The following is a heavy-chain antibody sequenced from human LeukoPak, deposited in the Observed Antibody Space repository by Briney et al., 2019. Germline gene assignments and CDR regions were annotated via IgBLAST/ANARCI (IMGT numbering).Heavy chain of an antibody. CDR3: ARDSAGNDY. Sequence: GGSLRLSCAASGFTFSTYWMSWVRQAPGKGLEWVANIKQDGSEKYYVDSVKGRLTISRDNAKNSLYLQMNSLRAEDTAMHYCARDSAGNDYWGQGTLVTVSS. D-gene: IGHD6-13*01. J-gene: IGHJ4*02. CDR1: GFTFSTYW. CDR2: IKQDGSEK. V-gene: IGHV3-7*01.